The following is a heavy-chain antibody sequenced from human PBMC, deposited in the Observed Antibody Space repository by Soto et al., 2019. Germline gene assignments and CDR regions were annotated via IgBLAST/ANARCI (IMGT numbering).Heavy chain of an antibody. CDR1: GFTFSGSD. D-gene: IGHD6-19*01. Sequence: EVQLVESGGGLVQPGGSLKLSCATSGFTFSGSDIHWVRQASGKGLEWVGRIRSKAYSYATVYVASVKGRFTISRDDSSNMAYLHMNSLRTEDTAVYYCTKQHLGIPVASAIDDWGQGSLVTVSS. V-gene: IGHV3-73*02. J-gene: IGHJ4*02. CDR2: IRSKAYSYAT. CDR3: TKQHLGIPVASAIDD.